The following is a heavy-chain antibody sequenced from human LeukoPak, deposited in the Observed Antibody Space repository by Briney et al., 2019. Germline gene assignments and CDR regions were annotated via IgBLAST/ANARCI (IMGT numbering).Heavy chain of an antibody. D-gene: IGHD3-10*01. CDR2: ISGSGGST. CDR1: GFTFSGYA. J-gene: IGHJ4*02. Sequence: GGSLRLSCAASGFTFSGYAMSWVRQAPGKGLEWVSAISGSGGSTYYADSVKGRFTISRDNSKNTLYLQMNSLRAEDTAVYYCATPGWITMVRGVTFDYWGQGTLVTVSS. V-gene: IGHV3-23*01. CDR3: ATPGWITMVRGVTFDY.